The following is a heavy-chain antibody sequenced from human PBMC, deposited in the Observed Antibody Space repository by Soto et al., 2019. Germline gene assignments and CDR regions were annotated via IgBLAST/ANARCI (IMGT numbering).Heavy chain of an antibody. J-gene: IGHJ4*02. D-gene: IGHD2-2*01. V-gene: IGHV1-18*01. CDR3: ARDRSNSDY. CDR1: GYTFTSSA. Sequence: GASVKVSCKASGYTFTSSAISWVRQAPGQGLEWMGWIRADNGNTDYAEKFQGRVTMTTDASTSTAYMELRSLRPDDTAVYYCARDRSNSDYWGQGTLVTVSS. CDR2: IRADNGNT.